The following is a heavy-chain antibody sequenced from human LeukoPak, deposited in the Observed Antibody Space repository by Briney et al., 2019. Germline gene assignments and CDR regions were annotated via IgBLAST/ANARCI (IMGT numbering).Heavy chain of an antibody. V-gene: IGHV4-59*01. CDR3: ARVRITGTTHFDY. Sequence: SETLSLTCTVSGGSISSYYWSWIRQPPGKGLEWIGYIYYSGSTNYNPSLKSRVTISVDTSKNQFSLKLSSVTAADTAVYYCARVRITGTTHFDYWGQGTLVTVSS. D-gene: IGHD1-7*01. CDR2: IYYSGST. CDR1: GGSISSYY. J-gene: IGHJ4*02.